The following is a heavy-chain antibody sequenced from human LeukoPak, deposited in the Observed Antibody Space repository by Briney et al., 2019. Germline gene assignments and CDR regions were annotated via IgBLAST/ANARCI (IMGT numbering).Heavy chain of an antibody. CDR3: ARSLSSGYSSGLH. J-gene: IGHJ4*02. D-gene: IGHD6-19*01. CDR2: IYHSGST. CDR1: GYSISSGYY. Sequence: SETLSLTCTVSGYSISSGYYWGWIRQPPGKGLEWIGSIYHSGSTYYNPSLKSRVTISVDTSKNQFSLKLSSVTAADTAVYYCARSLSSGYSSGLHWGQGTLVTVSS. V-gene: IGHV4-38-2*02.